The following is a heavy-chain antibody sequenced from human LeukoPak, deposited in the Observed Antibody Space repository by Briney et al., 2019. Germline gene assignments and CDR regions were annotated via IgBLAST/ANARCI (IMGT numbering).Heavy chain of an antibody. CDR3: ARGRDYGGYRVTPFDY. D-gene: IGHD4-23*01. J-gene: IGHJ4*02. Sequence: SVKVSCKASGGTFSSYAISWVRQAPGQGLEWMGRIIPILGIANYAQKFQGRVTITADKSTSTAYMELSSLRSEDTAVYYCARGRDYGGYRVTPFDYWGQGTLVTVSS. V-gene: IGHV1-69*04. CDR1: GGTFSSYA. CDR2: IIPILGIA.